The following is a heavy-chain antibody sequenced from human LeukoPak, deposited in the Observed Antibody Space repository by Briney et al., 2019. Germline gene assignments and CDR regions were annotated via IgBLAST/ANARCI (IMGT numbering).Heavy chain of an antibody. CDR3: AXXNDSRDPPHFDY. CDR2: ISAYNGNT. D-gene: IGHD3-16*01. Sequence: GASVKVSCKASGYTFTGYYMHWVRQAPGQGLEWMGWISAYNGNTNYAQKLQGRVTMTTDKSTRTAYMELSSLRSEDTAVYYCAXXNDSRDPPHFDYWGQGTLVTVSS. V-gene: IGHV1-18*04. J-gene: IGHJ4*02. CDR1: GYTFTGYY.